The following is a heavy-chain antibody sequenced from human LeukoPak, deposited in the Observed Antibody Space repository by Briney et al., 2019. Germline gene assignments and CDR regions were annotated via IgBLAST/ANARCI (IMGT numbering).Heavy chain of an antibody. Sequence: SVKVSCKASGFTFTSSAVQWVRQARGQRLEWIGWIVVGSGNTNYAQKFQERVTITRGMSTSTAYMELSSLRSEDTAVYYCAAEGIMSYCSGGSCEGVFSDYWGQGTLVTVSS. V-gene: IGHV1-58*01. D-gene: IGHD2-15*01. CDR3: AAEGIMSYCSGGSCEGVFSDY. CDR2: IVVGSGNT. J-gene: IGHJ4*02. CDR1: GFTFTSSA.